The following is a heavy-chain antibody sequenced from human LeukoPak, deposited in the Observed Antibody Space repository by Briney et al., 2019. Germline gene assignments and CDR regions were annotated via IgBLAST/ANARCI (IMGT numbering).Heavy chain of an antibody. CDR3: ARGDFWSGYYTGLY. Sequence: GGSLRLSCAASGVTVTTNYMSCVRQAPGKGLEWVSVIYSGGSTYYADSVKGRFTISRHNSKNTLYLQMDSLRDEDTAVYYCARGDFWSGYYTGLYWGQGTLVTVSS. D-gene: IGHD3-3*01. CDR2: IYSGGST. J-gene: IGHJ4*02. V-gene: IGHV3-53*04. CDR1: GVTVTTNY.